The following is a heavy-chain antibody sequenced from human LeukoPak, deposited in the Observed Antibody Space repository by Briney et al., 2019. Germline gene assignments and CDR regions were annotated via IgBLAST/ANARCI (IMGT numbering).Heavy chain of an antibody. CDR3: ARDPSAAGPYFDY. D-gene: IGHD6-13*01. CDR2: ISSSSSTI. Sequence: PGGSLRLSCAASGFTFSSYSMNWVRQAPGKGLEWVSYISSSSSTIYYADSVKGRFTISRDNAKNSLYLQMNSLRAEDTAVYYCARDPSAAGPYFDYWGQGTLVTVSS. V-gene: IGHV3-48*01. J-gene: IGHJ4*02. CDR1: GFTFSSYS.